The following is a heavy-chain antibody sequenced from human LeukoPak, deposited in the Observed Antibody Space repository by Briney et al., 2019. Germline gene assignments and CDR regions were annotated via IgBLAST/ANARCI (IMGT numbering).Heavy chain of an antibody. CDR1: EFTFSSYS. CDR2: ITNSGNSK. CDR3: ARDGSQDYWYFDL. Sequence: GGSLRLSCAASEFTFSSYSMNWVRQAPGKGLEWVSYITNSGNSKSYADSVKGRFTISRDDSKNTLYLQMNSLRAEDTAVYYCARDGSQDYWYFDLWGRGTLVTVSS. V-gene: IGHV3-48*01. J-gene: IGHJ2*01. D-gene: IGHD1-26*01.